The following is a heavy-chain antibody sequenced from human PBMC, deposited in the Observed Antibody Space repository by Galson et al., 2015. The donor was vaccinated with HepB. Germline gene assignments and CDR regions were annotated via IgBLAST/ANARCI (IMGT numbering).Heavy chain of an antibody. J-gene: IGHJ4*02. CDR1: GFTFSSYG. Sequence: SLRLSCAASGFTFSSYGMHWVRQAPGKGLEWVAVISYDGSNKYYADSVKGRFTISRDNSKNTLYLQMNSLRAEDTAVYYCAKDLLLTIRWAFDYWGQGTLVTVSS. D-gene: IGHD4/OR15-4a*01. CDR3: AKDLLLTIRWAFDY. V-gene: IGHV3-30*18. CDR2: ISYDGSNK.